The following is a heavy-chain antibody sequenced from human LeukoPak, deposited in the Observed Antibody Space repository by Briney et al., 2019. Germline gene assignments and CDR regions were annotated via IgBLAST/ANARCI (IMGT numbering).Heavy chain of an antibody. CDR1: GFTFSSYS. CDR3: ARAQTYGDSRLLLDF. V-gene: IGHV3-20*04. J-gene: IGHJ4*02. D-gene: IGHD4-17*01. CDR2: INWNGGST. Sequence: GGSLRPSCAASGFTFSSYSMNWVRQAPGKGLEWVSGINWNGGSTGYADSVEGRFTISRDNAKNSQYLQMNSLRVEDTALYYCARAQTYGDSRLLLDFWGQGTLVTVSS.